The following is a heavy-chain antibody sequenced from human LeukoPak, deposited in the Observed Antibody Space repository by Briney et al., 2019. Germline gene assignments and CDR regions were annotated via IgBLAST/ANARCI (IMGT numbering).Heavy chain of an antibody. J-gene: IGHJ4*02. CDR2: INSDGSST. CDR1: GFTFSRYA. CDR3: ARDPSPYSSGWYYLDY. V-gene: IGHV3-74*01. Sequence: GGSLRLSCAASGFTFSRYAMHWVRQAPGKGLVWVSRINSDGSSTRYADSVKGRFTISRDNAKNTLYLQMNSLRVEDTAVYYCARDPSPYSSGWYYLDYWGQGTLVTVSS. D-gene: IGHD6-19*01.